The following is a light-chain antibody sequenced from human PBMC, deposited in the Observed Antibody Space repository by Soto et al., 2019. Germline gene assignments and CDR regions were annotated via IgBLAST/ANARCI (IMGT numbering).Light chain of an antibody. CDR3: QQFRT. CDR1: QSVSSGY. Sequence: EVVLTQSPGTLSLSPGEKATLSCRASQSVSSGYIAWYQQKPGQAPRLLISGASTRATGIPDRFSGSGSGTDFTLTISRLEPEDFAVYYCQQFRTFGPGTKVDIK. J-gene: IGKJ3*01. CDR2: GAS. V-gene: IGKV3-20*01.